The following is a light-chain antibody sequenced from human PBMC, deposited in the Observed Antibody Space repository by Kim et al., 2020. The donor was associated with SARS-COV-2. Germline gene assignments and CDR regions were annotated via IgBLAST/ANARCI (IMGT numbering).Light chain of an antibody. J-gene: IGLJ1*01. CDR3: SCRDTSGRV. CDR2: GKN. V-gene: IGLV3-19*01. Sequence: SSELTQDPTMSVALGQTVRITCQGDSLRNCYASWYQQKPGQAPALVLYGKNDRPSGIPDRFSGSRSANTASLTITGAQAEDEADYYCSCRDTSGRVFGSGTQLTVL. CDR1: SLRNCY.